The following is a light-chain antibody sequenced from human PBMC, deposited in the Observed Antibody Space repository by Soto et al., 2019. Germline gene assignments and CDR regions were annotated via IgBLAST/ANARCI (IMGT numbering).Light chain of an antibody. CDR1: SNDIGGYNL. V-gene: IGLV2-23*02. Sequence: QSALTQPASVSGSPRQSITISCTGTSNDIGGYNLVSWYQQHPGKAPKLIIYEASERPSGVSDRFSGSRSGNTASLTISTLQAEDEADYFCCSFAGGATFVFGGGTKLTVL. J-gene: IGLJ2*01. CDR3: CSFAGGATFV. CDR2: EAS.